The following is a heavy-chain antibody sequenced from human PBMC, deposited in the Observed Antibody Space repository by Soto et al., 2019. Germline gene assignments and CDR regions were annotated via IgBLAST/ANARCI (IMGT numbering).Heavy chain of an antibody. V-gene: IGHV3-30*18. Sequence: PGVSLGLSWAASGFTFSSYGMHWFRQSPGKGLEWVAVISYDGSNKYYADSLKGRFTISIDNSKKTLYLQMNSLRAEDTAVYYWAKDQESTTLGGVIVQPDYWGQGXLVHASS. CDR2: ISYDGSNK. CDR3: AKDQESTTLGGVIVQPDY. D-gene: IGHD3-16*02. J-gene: IGHJ4*02. CDR1: GFTFSSYG.